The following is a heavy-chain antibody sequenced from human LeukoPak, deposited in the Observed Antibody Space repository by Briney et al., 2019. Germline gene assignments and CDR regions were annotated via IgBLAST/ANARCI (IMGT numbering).Heavy chain of an antibody. CDR3: ARVPRSYYYYYYYYMDV. Sequence: SQTLSLTCTVSGGSISSGGYYWSWIRQPPGKGLEWIGYIYHSGSTYYNPSLKSRVTISADTSKNQFSLKLSSVTAADTAVYYCARVPRSYYYYYYYYMDVWGKGTTVTVSS. CDR2: IYHSGST. V-gene: IGHV4-30-2*01. D-gene: IGHD2/OR15-2a*01. J-gene: IGHJ6*03. CDR1: GGSISSGGYY.